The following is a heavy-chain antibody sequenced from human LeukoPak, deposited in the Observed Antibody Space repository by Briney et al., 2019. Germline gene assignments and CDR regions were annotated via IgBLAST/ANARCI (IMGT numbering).Heavy chain of an antibody. CDR1: GFTVSSNY. CDR3: ARDTYYGSGSRFDY. D-gene: IGHD3-10*01. J-gene: IGHJ4*02. V-gene: IGHV3-66*01. CDR2: IYSGGST. Sequence: GGSLRLFCAASGFTVSSNYMSWVRQAPGKGLEWVSVIYSGGSTYYADSVKGRFTISRDNSKNTLYLQMNSLRAEDTAVYYCARDTYYGSGSRFDYWGQGTLVTVSS.